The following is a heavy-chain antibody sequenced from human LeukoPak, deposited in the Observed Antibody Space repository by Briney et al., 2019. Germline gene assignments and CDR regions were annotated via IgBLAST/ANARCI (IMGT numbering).Heavy chain of an antibody. CDR3: ARDNSVRDEAWWFNP. D-gene: IGHD3-10*01. V-gene: IGHV1-8*01. J-gene: IGHJ5*02. CDR2: MNPQSGDT. Sequence: ASVKVSCKASGYTFTSYDINWVRQATGQGLEWMGWMNPQSGDTDYAQKFQGRVTLTRGMSTSTDYLELSSLRSEDTAVYYCARDNSVRDEAWWFNPWGQGTLVTVSS. CDR1: GYTFTSYD.